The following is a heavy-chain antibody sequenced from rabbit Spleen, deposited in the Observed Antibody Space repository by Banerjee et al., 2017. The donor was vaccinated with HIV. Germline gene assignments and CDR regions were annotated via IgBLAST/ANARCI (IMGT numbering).Heavy chain of an antibody. Sequence: QEQLVESGGGLVKPGASLTLTCTASGFSFSSSYDMCWVRQAPGKGLEWIACINAATGKPVYATWAKGRFTISRTSSTTVTLQMTSLTAADTATYFCARDLAGAIGWNFYLWGPGTLVTVS. CDR3: ARDLAGAIGWNFYL. J-gene: IGHJ4*01. CDR1: GFSFSSSYD. V-gene: IGHV1S45*01. D-gene: IGHD4-1*01. CDR2: INAATGKP.